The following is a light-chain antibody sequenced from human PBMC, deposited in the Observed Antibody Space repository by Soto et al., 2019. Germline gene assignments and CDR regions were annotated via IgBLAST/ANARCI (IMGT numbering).Light chain of an antibody. V-gene: IGKV1-5*03. CDR1: QSISSW. Sequence: DIQMTQSPSTLSASVGDRVTITCRASQSISSWLAWYQQKPGKAPKLLIYKASSLESGVPSRFSGSVSGTEFTLTISSLQPDDLATYYCQQYNSYSWTFGQGTKV. CDR2: KAS. CDR3: QQYNSYSWT. J-gene: IGKJ1*01.